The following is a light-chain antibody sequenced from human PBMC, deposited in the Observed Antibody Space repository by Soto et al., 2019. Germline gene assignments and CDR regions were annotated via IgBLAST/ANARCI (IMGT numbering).Light chain of an antibody. V-gene: IGKV3-20*01. Sequence: EIVLTQSPGTLSLSPGERATLSCRASQSVSSSYLAWYQQKPGQAPRLLIDGASSRATGIPDRFSGSGSGTDFTLTISRLEPDDFAVYYCQQYGSSPPKYTFGQGTKLEIK. CDR1: QSVSSSY. CDR2: GAS. J-gene: IGKJ2*01. CDR3: QQYGSSPPKYT.